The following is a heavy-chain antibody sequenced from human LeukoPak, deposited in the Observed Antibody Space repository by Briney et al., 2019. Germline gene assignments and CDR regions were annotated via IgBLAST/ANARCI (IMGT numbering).Heavy chain of an antibody. D-gene: IGHD2-2*01. CDR3: AKDHHAGFVVVPAAPFDY. V-gene: IGHV3-23*01. J-gene: IGHJ4*02. CDR2: ISGSGANT. Sequence: GGSLRLSCAASGFTFTSYALSWVRQAPGKGLEWVSVISGSGANTHYTDPVKGRFTISRDNSKNTLYLQMNSLRAEDTAVYYCAKDHHAGFVVVPAAPFDYWGQGTLVTVSS. CDR1: GFTFTSYA.